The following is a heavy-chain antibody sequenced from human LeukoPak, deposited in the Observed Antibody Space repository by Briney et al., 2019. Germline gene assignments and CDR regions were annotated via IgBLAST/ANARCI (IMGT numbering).Heavy chain of an antibody. CDR3: ARDGGIYSGSYWVDY. D-gene: IGHD1-26*01. Sequence: PGRSLRLSCAASGFTFDDYAMHWVRQAPGKGLEWVSGVSWNSGSIGYADSVKGRFTISRDNAKNSLYLQMNSLRAEDTAVYYCARDGGIYSGSYWVDYWGQGTLVTVSP. J-gene: IGHJ4*02. V-gene: IGHV3-9*01. CDR1: GFTFDDYA. CDR2: VSWNSGSI.